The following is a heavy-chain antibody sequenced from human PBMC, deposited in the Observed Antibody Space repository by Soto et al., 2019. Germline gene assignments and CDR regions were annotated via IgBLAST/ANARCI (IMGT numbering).Heavy chain of an antibody. CDR1: GGSISSGGYY. Sequence: PSETLSLTCTVSGGSISSGGYYWSWIRQHPGKGLEWIGYIYYSGSTYYNPSLKSRVTISVDTSKNQFSLKLSSVTAADTAVYYCVSGTTRGFDPWGQGTLVTVSS. CDR2: IYYSGST. D-gene: IGHD1-7*01. V-gene: IGHV4-31*03. J-gene: IGHJ5*02. CDR3: VSGTTRGFDP.